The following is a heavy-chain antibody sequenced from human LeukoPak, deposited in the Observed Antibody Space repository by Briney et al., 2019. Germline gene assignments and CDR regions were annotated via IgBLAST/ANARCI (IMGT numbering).Heavy chain of an antibody. D-gene: IGHD3-3*01. CDR3: AKMEGQRLYDYCMDV. CDR1: GFAFSNFA. Sequence: GGSLRLSRAASGFAFSNFAMSWVRQAPGKGLEWVSAMSGSGYYTYYVESVKGRFTISRDNSKNTLYLHLNSLRADDTAVYYCAKMEGQRLYDYCMDVWGRGTTVTVSS. V-gene: IGHV3-23*01. J-gene: IGHJ6*03. CDR2: MSGSGYYT.